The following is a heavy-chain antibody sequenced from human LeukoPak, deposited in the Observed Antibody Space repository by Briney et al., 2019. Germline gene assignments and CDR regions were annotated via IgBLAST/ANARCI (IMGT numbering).Heavy chain of an antibody. V-gene: IGHV3-23*01. J-gene: IGHJ4*02. CDR1: GFTFSSYA. D-gene: IGHD5-18*01. CDR2: ISDNGGST. Sequence: GGSLRLSCAASGFTFSSYAMSWVRQAPGKGLEWPSAISDNGGSTYYSDSVKGRFTISRDNSKNTLYLQMNSLRAEDTAVYYCAKEGSSYGYGAYWGQGTLVTVSS. CDR3: AKEGSSYGYGAY.